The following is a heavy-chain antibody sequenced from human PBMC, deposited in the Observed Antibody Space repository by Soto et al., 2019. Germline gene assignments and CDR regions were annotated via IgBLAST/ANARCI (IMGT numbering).Heavy chain of an antibody. CDR3: ERQYYDFWNGYYNYFDY. Sequence: QVQLQESGPGLVKPSETLSLTCTGSGGSISRHYWSWIRQPPGKGLEWIGYLYYSGSTNYNPCLKSRVNISVDTSKNQFSLKLSSVTAADTAVYYCERQYYDFWNGYYNYFDYWCQGTLVTVSS. CDR2: LYYSGST. D-gene: IGHD3-3*01. J-gene: IGHJ4*02. CDR1: GGSISRHY. V-gene: IGHV4-59*11.